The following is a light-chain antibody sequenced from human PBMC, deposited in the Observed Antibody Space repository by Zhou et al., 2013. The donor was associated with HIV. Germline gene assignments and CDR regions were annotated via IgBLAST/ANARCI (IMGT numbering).Light chain of an antibody. CDR2: RAS. CDR1: QSVSDRY. J-gene: IGKJ1*01. Sequence: EIVLTQSPVTLSLSPGERATLSCRASQSVSDRYLAWYQQKSGQAPRLLIYRASRRSPGIPDRFSGSGSGTDFTLTITRLEPEDFATYYCQLYNNWPPTWTFGQGTKVE. CDR3: QLYNNWPPTWT. V-gene: IGKV3-20*01.